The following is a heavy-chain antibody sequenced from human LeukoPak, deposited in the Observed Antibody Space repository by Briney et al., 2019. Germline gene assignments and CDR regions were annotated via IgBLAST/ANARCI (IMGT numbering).Heavy chain of an antibody. CDR1: GGSFSDYY. CDR3: ARVSGLNNIDY. Sequence: SETLSLTCAIYGGSFSDYYWTWIRQPPGKGLEWIGEINHSGSSNYNPSLKSRVTISVDTSKNQFSLNLRSVTAADTALYYCARVSGLNNIDYWGQGTLVTVSS. J-gene: IGHJ4*02. CDR2: INHSGSS. V-gene: IGHV4-34*01. D-gene: IGHD1/OR15-1a*01.